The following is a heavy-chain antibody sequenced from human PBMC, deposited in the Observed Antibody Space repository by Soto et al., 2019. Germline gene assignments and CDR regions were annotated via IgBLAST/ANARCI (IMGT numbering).Heavy chain of an antibody. CDR2: IYYSGST. D-gene: IGHD3-22*01. V-gene: IGHV4-59*08. Sequence: QVQLQESGPGLVKPSETLSLTCTVSGGSISSYYWSWIRQPPGKGLEWIGYIYYSGSTNYNPSLKSRVTISVDTSKNQFSLKLSSVTAADTAVYYCARPGDSSGYYPFAYWGQGTLVTVSS. J-gene: IGHJ4*02. CDR1: GGSISSYY. CDR3: ARPGDSSGYYPFAY.